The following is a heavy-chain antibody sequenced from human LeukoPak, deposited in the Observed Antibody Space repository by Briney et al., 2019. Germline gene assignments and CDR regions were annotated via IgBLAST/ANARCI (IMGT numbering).Heavy chain of an antibody. CDR1: GGSISSSSYY. D-gene: IGHD3-22*01. Sequence: SETLSLTCTVSGGSISSSSYYWGWIRQPPGKGLEWIGSIYYSGSTYYNPSLKSRVTISVDTSKNQFSLKLSSVTVADTAVYYCARTAYDSSDFYRFDYWGQGALVTVSS. V-gene: IGHV4-39*07. CDR2: IYYSGST. J-gene: IGHJ4*02. CDR3: ARTAYDSSDFYRFDY.